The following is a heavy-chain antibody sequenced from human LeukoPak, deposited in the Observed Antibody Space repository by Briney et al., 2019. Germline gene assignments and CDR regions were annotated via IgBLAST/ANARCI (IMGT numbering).Heavy chain of an antibody. V-gene: IGHV4-39*01. Sequence: PSETLSLTCTVSGGSISSSSYYWGWIRQPPGTGLEWIGSIYYSGSTYYNPSPKSRVTISVDTSKNQFSLKLSSVTAADTAAYYCARHVEVDPTNHDLWGQGTLVTVSS. CDR3: ARHVEVDPTNHDL. CDR2: IYYSGST. CDR1: GGSISSSSYY. D-gene: IGHD1-14*01. J-gene: IGHJ5*02.